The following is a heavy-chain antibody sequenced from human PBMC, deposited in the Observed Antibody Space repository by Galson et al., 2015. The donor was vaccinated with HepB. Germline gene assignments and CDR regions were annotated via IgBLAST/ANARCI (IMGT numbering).Heavy chain of an antibody. CDR1: GGSFSGYY. J-gene: IGHJ4*02. CDR3: ASLQGGAEQQPRPYYFDY. Sequence: LSLTCAVYGGSFSGYYWSWIRPPPGKGLEWIGEINHSGSTNYNPSLKSRVTISVDTSKNQFSLKLSSATAADTAVYYCASLQGGAEQQPRPYYFDYWGQGTLVTVSS. V-gene: IGHV4-34*01. CDR2: INHSGST. D-gene: IGHD6-13*01.